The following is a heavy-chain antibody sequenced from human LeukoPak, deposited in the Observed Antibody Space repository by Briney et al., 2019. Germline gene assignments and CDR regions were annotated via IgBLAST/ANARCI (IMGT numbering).Heavy chain of an antibody. Sequence: PSETLSLTCIVSGGSTSSGDYYCSWIRQPAGKGLEWIGRIYTSGSTNYNPSLKSRVTMSVDTSKNQFSLKLSSVTAADTAVYYCAGEFSDYAGEWDDAFDIWGQGTMVTVSS. CDR3: AGEFSDYAGEWDDAFDI. V-gene: IGHV4-61*02. CDR2: IYTSGST. CDR1: GGSTSSGDYY. D-gene: IGHD4-23*01. J-gene: IGHJ3*02.